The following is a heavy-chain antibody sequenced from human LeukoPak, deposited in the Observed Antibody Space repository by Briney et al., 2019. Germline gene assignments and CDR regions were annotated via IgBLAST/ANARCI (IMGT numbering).Heavy chain of an antibody. V-gene: IGHV4-31*03. J-gene: IGHJ3*02. CDR1: GGSISSGGYY. D-gene: IGHD4-23*01. CDR2: IYYSGST. CDR3: ARRTTVVTHYAFDI. Sequence: SQTLSLTCTVSGGSISSGGYYWSWIRQHPGKGLEWIGYIYYSGSTYYNPSLKSRVTISVDTSKNQFSLKLSSVTAADTAVYYCARRTTVVTHYAFDIWGQGAMVTVSS.